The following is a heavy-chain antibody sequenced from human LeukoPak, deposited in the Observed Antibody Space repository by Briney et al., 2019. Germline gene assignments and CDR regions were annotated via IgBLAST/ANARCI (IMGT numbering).Heavy chain of an antibody. D-gene: IGHD6-19*01. J-gene: IGHJ4*02. CDR1: GFTFSSYS. CDR3: ARTEYRSGWYDY. Sequence: GGSLRLSCAASGFTFSSYSMNWVRQAPGKGLEWVSSISSSSSYIYYADSAKGRFTISRDNAKNSLYLQMNSLRAEDTAVYYCARTEYRSGWYDYWGQGTLVTVSS. CDR2: ISSSSSYI. V-gene: IGHV3-21*01.